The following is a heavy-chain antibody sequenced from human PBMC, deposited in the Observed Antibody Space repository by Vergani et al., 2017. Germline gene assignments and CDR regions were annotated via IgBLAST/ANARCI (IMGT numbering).Heavy chain of an antibody. CDR1: GFTFSSYW. CDR2: IKQDGSEK. Sequence: EVQLVESGGGLVQPGGSLRLSCAASGFTFSSYWMSWVRQAPVKGLEWVANIKQDGSEKYYVDSVKGRFTISRDNAKKSLYLQMNSLRAEDTAVYYCARVGTYYDILTGYQPSGYMDVWGKGTTVTVSS. J-gene: IGHJ6*03. V-gene: IGHV3-7*03. D-gene: IGHD3-9*01. CDR3: ARVGTYYDILTGYQPSGYMDV.